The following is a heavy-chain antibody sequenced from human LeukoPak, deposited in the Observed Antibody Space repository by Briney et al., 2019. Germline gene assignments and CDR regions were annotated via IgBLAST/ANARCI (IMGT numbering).Heavy chain of an antibody. J-gene: IGHJ1*01. Sequence: PSETLSLTCTVSGNSIRSSSYYWGWIRQSPEKGLEWIGSIYYSGSTYYSASFKGRVTISVDTSQNQFSLKLRSVTAADRAVYYCASRHYYDTRGYFLHWGQGTLVTVPS. CDR1: GNSIRSSSYY. CDR3: ASRHYYDTRGYFLH. D-gene: IGHD3-22*01. V-gene: IGHV4-39*01. CDR2: IYYSGST.